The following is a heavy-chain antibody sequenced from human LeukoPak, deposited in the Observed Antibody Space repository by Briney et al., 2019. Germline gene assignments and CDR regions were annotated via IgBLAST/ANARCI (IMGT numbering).Heavy chain of an antibody. Sequence: ASVKVSCKASGYTFTSYAMHWVRQAPGQRLEWMGWINAGNGNTKYSQKFQGRVTITRDTSASTAYMELSSLRSEDTAVYYCARASGATYYYDSSGYYYPDYWGQGTLVTVSS. D-gene: IGHD3-22*01. V-gene: IGHV1-3*01. CDR2: INAGNGNT. J-gene: IGHJ4*02. CDR3: ARASGATYYYDSSGYYYPDY. CDR1: GYTFTSYA.